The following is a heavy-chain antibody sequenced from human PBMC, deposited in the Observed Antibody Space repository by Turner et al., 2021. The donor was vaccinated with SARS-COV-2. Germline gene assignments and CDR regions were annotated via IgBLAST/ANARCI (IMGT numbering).Heavy chain of an antibody. Sequence: EVQLVESGGGLVQPGGSLRLSCASSGFTFSIYWMSWFRQAPGKGLEWVANIKQDGSEKYYVDSVKGRFTISRDNAKKSLYLQMNSLRAEDTAVYYCARLGGSSWYFDYWGQGTLVTVSS. V-gene: IGHV3-7*01. D-gene: IGHD6-13*01. CDR2: IKQDGSEK. J-gene: IGHJ4*02. CDR3: ARLGGSSWYFDY. CDR1: GFTFSIYW.